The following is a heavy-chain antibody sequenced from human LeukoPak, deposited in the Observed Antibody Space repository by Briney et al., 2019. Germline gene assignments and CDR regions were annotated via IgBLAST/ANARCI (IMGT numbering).Heavy chain of an antibody. CDR1: GYTFTSYD. V-gene: IGHV1-8*01. Sequence: ASVKVSCKASGYTFTSYDINWVRQDTGQGLEWMGWMNPNSGNTGYAQKFQGRVTMTRNTSISTAYMELSSLRSEDTAVYYCARAGSWELPRYAFDIWGQGTMVTVSS. D-gene: IGHD1-26*01. CDR3: ARAGSWELPRYAFDI. J-gene: IGHJ3*02. CDR2: MNPNSGNT.